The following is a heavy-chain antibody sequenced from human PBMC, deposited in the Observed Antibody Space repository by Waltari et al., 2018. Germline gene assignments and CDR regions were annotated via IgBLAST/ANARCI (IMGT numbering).Heavy chain of an antibody. J-gene: IGHJ6*03. D-gene: IGHD1-26*01. CDR2: IYTSGST. CDR1: AGSISSGSYS. CDR3: ARIVGATTYYYYMDV. Sequence: QVQLQESGPGLVKPSQTLSLTCTVPAGSISSGSYSWSWIRQPAGKGLEWIGCIYTSGSTNYNPSLKSRVTISVDTSKNQFSLKLSSVTAADTAVYYCARIVGATTYYYYMDVWGKGTTVTVSS. V-gene: IGHV4-61*02.